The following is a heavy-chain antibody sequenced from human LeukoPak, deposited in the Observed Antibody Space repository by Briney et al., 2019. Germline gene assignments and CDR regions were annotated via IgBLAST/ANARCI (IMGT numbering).Heavy chain of an antibody. J-gene: IGHJ4*02. CDR2: ISSSGSTI. Sequence: GGSLRLSCAASGFTFSNYAMAWVRQAPGKGLEWVSYISSSGSTIYYADSVKGRFTISRDNAKNSLYLQMNSLRAEDTAVYYCASITIAVALYYFDYWGQGTLVTVSS. V-gene: IGHV3-11*01. CDR1: GFTFSNYA. CDR3: ASITIAVALYYFDY. D-gene: IGHD6-19*01.